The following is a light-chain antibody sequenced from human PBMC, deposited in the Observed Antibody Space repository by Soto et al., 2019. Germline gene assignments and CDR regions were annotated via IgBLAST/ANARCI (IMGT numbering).Light chain of an antibody. J-gene: IGLJ2*01. CDR3: AAWDDRLKGVV. Sequence: QSVLTQPPSASGTPGQRVTISCSGGSSDIGSNTVNWYQQLPGTAPKLLIYNNNQRPSGVPDRFSGSKSGTSASLAISGLQSEDEADYYCAAWDDRLKGVVFGGGTKLTVI. CDR1: SSDIGSNT. CDR2: NNN. V-gene: IGLV1-44*01.